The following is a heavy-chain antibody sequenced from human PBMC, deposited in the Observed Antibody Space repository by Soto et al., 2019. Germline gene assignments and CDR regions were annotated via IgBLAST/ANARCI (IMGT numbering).Heavy chain of an antibody. J-gene: IGHJ5*02. Sequence: EMHLVDSGGGLVKPGGSLRLSCAASGFTFSHAWMSWVRQAPGKGLEWVGRIKSKADGETKDYGAPVRGRFTISRDDSLDILYLHMNSLRIEDTAVYYCCVINRRAQYSTSGYWFDPWGPGTLVTVSS. V-gene: IGHV3-15*01. CDR3: CVINRRAQYSTSGYWFDP. CDR1: GFTFSHAW. D-gene: IGHD4-4*01. CDR2: IKSKADGETK.